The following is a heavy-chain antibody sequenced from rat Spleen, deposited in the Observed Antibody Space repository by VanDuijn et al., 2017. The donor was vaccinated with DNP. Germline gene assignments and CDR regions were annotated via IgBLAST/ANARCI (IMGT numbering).Heavy chain of an antibody. CDR3: ATIDYFDY. Sequence: EVQLVESGGGLVQPGRSLKLSCAASGFTFSDYYMAWVRQAPTKGLEWVAYISYDGGTTSYADAVKGRFMISRDNAKSTLYLQMDSLRSGDTATYYCATIDYFDYWGQGVMVTVSS. J-gene: IGHJ2*01. CDR2: ISYDGGTT. CDR1: GFTFSDYY. V-gene: IGHV5-20*01.